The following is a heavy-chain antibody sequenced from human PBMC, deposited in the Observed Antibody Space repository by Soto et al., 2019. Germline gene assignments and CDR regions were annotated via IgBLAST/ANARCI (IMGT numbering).Heavy chain of an antibody. D-gene: IGHD2-21*01. Sequence: EVQLVESGGDLVKPGGSLRLSCAASGFIFSHAWFHWVRQPPGKGLELVGRVKNNGGATDYAASVKGRFTISRDDSKDTVYRQMSSLRTEYTAICYCAADLGPAYDSNNWFDPWGQGTLVTVSS. V-gene: IGHV3-15*07. CDR1: GFIFSHAW. CDR2: VKNNGGAT. J-gene: IGHJ5*02. CDR3: AADLGPAYDSNNWFDP.